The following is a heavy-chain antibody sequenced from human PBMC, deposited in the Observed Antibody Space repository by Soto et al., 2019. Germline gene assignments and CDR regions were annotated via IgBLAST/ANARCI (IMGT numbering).Heavy chain of an antibody. V-gene: IGHV1-69*01. D-gene: IGHD6-13*01. J-gene: IGHJ6*02. Sequence: QVQLVQSGAEVKKPGSSVKVSCKASGGTFSSYAISWVRQAPGQGLEWMGGIIPIFGTANYAQKFQGRVTITADESTSTAYMELSSLRSEDTAVYYCARDPSIAAAGTYYYYGMDVWGLGTTVTVSS. CDR2: IIPIFGTA. CDR1: GGTFSSYA. CDR3: ARDPSIAAAGTYYYYGMDV.